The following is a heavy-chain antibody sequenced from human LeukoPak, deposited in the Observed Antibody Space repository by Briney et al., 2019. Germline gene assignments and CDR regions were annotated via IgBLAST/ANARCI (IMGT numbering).Heavy chain of an antibody. Sequence: GRSLRLPCAASGFTFDDYARHWVRQAPGKGLEWVSGISWNSGSIGYADSVKGRFTISRDNAKNSLYLQMNSLRAEDTALYYCAKDIAAAGLFDYWGQGTLVTVSS. V-gene: IGHV3-9*01. CDR2: ISWNSGSI. CDR1: GFTFDDYA. J-gene: IGHJ4*02. CDR3: AKDIAAAGLFDY. D-gene: IGHD6-13*01.